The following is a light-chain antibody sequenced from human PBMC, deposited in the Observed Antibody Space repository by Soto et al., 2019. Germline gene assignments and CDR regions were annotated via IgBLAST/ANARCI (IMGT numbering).Light chain of an antibody. CDR2: GAS. CDR3: QQYGSSPKIT. J-gene: IGKJ5*01. CDR1: QSVSSSY. Sequence: EIVFTQSPVTLSGCPGERATLSCRASQSVSSSYLAWYQQKPGQAPRLLIYGASSRATGIPDRFSGSGSGTDFTLTISRLEPEDFAVYYCQQYGSSPKITFGQGTRLEI. V-gene: IGKV3-20*01.